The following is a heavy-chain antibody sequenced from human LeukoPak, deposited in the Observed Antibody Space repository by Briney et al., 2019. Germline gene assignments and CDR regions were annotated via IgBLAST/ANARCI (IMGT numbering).Heavy chain of an antibody. CDR1: GGSISSYY. CDR2: IYYSGST. J-gene: IGHJ6*03. D-gene: IGHD3-3*01. V-gene: IGHV4-59*08. CDR3: ARAPPGYDFWSGPYYYYYYMDV. Sequence: SETLSLTCTVSGGSISSYYWSWIRQPPGKGLEWIGYIYYSGSTNYNPSLKSRVTISVDTSKNQFSLKLSSVTAADTAVYYCARAPPGYDFWSGPYYYYYYMDVWGKGTTVTVSS.